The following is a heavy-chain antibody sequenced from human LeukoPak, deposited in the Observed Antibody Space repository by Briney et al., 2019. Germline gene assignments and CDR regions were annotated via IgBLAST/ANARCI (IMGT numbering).Heavy chain of an antibody. J-gene: IGHJ4*02. CDR3: ARGDCSGGSCYSFDD. Sequence: SVKVSCKPSGGTFSRYAISWVRQAPGQGVEWMGGIIPIFGTANYAQKFQGRVTITTDKSTSTAYMEVSSLRSEDTGVYYCARGDCSGGSCYSFDDWGQGTLVTVSS. V-gene: IGHV1-69*05. CDR2: IIPIFGTA. CDR1: GGTFSRYA. D-gene: IGHD2-15*01.